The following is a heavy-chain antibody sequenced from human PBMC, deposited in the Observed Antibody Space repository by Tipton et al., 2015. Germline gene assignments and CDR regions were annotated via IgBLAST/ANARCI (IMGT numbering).Heavy chain of an antibody. Sequence: SLRLSCEVSGLTFSSYWMSWVRQAPGKGLEWVANIKPDGSEKYYVDSVKGRFTVSRDNSNNTLFLQMNSLRAEDTAVYYCARGGGSAFDIWGQGTMVTVSS. CDR1: GLTFSSYW. D-gene: IGHD3-10*01. CDR3: ARGGGSAFDI. J-gene: IGHJ3*02. CDR2: IKPDGSEK. V-gene: IGHV3-7*03.